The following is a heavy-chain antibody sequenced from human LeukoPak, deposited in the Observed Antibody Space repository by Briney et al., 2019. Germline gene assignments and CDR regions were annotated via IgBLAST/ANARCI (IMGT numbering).Heavy chain of an antibody. D-gene: IGHD6-6*01. J-gene: IGHJ4*02. CDR1: GFTFSSYP. Sequence: GGSLRLSCAASGFTFSSYPMSWVRQAPGKGPEWVSAISNSGATTYYADSVKGRITISRDNSKNTLYLQMNRLRAEDTAVYYCAKFQSYSSSPHWGLGTLVTVSS. CDR2: ISNSGATT. CDR3: AKFQSYSSSPH. V-gene: IGHV3-23*01.